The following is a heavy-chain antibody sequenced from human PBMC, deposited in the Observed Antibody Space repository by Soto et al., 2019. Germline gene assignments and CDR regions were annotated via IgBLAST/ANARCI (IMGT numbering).Heavy chain of an antibody. CDR2: ISAYNGNT. D-gene: IGHD2-15*01. CDR1: GYTFTSYG. Sequence: QVQLVQSGAEVKKPGASVKVSCKASGYTFTSYGISWVRQAPGQGLEWMGWISAYNGNTNYAQKLQGRVTMTTDTPPSTAYMELRRLRSDDTAVYYCASGGYCSGGSCFPYYYYGMDVWGQGTTVTVSS. J-gene: IGHJ6*02. V-gene: IGHV1-18*01. CDR3: ASGGYCSGGSCFPYYYYGMDV.